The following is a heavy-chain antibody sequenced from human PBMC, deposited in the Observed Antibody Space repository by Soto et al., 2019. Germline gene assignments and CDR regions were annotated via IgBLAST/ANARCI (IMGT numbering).Heavy chain of an antibody. CDR2: INPANGNT. Sequence: QVQLVQSGAELKKPGASVNISCQASGFTFSDTLINWVRQGPGQRLEWMGWINPANGNTRYPEPFQGRVTIPSFSSASTAYVALSDLTSWDTAVYYCARDIVIVGPRGNDALEAWGQGTRITVSS. V-gene: IGHV1-3*01. CDR3: ARDIVIVGPRGNDALEA. D-gene: IGHD2-21*01. J-gene: IGHJ3*01. CDR1: GFTFSDTL.